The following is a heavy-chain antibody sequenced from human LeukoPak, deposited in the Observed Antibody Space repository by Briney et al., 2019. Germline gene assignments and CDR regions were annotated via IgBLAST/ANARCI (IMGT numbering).Heavy chain of an antibody. CDR3: AKQDYSGPLYAMDV. V-gene: IGHV3-23*01. CDR1: GFTFSSYA. J-gene: IGHJ6*02. Sequence: GGSLRLSCAASGFTFSSYAMTWVRQAPGKGLEWAPTISTSGGTTYHADSVKGRFTISRDDSKNTLYLQMNSLKADDTAVYYCAKQDYSGPLYAMDVWGQGTTVTVSS. D-gene: IGHD3-10*01. CDR2: ISTSGGTT.